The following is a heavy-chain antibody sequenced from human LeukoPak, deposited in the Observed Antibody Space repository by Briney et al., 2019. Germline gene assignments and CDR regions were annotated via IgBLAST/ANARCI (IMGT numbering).Heavy chain of an antibody. D-gene: IGHD2-2*01. J-gene: IGHJ4*02. CDR2: INPNSGDT. CDR3: ARANPLYCSSTTCLFDY. CDR1: GYTFTCYY. Sequence: GASVKVSCKASGYTFTCYYMHWVRQAPGQGFEWMGWINPNSGDTNYAQKFQGRVTMTRDTSISTAHMELSRLRSDDTAVYYCARANPLYCSSTTCLFDYWGQGTLVTV. V-gene: IGHV1-2*02.